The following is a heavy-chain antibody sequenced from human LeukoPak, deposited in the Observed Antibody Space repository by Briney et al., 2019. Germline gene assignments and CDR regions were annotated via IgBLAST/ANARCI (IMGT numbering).Heavy chain of an antibody. V-gene: IGHV3-23*01. CDR2: ISGTGGST. CDR1: GFTFSTYA. CDR3: AKRGAVTGTEDY. Sequence: PGGFLRLSCAASGFTFSTYAMTWVRQAPGKGLEWVSTISGTGGSTYYADSVRGRFTISRDNSKNTLYLQMNSLRAEDTAVYYCAKRGAVTGTEDYWGQGTLVTVSS. J-gene: IGHJ4*02. D-gene: IGHD6-19*01.